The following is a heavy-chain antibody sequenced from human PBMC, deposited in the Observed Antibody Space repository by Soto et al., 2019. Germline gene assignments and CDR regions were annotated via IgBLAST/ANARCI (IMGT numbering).Heavy chain of an antibody. J-gene: IGHJ6*02. CDR2: INAGNGNT. Sequence: VTSVKVSCKASGYTFTSYAMHWVRQAPGQRLEWMGWINAGNGNTKYSQKFQGRVTITRDTSASTAYMELSSLRSEDTAVYYCAREWSVRQPKTYYYYYGMDVWGQGTTVTVSS. D-gene: IGHD3-3*01. CDR3: AREWSVRQPKTYYYYYGMDV. V-gene: IGHV1-3*01. CDR1: GYTFTSYA.